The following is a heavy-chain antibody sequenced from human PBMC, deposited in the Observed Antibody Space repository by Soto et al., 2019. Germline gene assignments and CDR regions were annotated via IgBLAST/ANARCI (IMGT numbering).Heavy chain of an antibody. D-gene: IGHD3-3*01. Sequence: QVQLVEYGGGVVQPERSLRLSCAASGFTFSDYGMHWVRQAPGKGLEWVALISYDGSSKQYADSVRGRFTISRDNSENTVYLPMNSLRAEDTAIYYCSRGYTSGYPSNWFEPWGQGTLVTVSS. CDR2: ISYDGSSK. CDR1: GFTFSDYG. CDR3: SRGYTSGYPSNWFEP. J-gene: IGHJ5*02. V-gene: IGHV3-30*19.